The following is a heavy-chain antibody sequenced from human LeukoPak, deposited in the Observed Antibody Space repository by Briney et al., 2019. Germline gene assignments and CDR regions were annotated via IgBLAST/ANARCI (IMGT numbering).Heavy chain of an antibody. CDR2: INPNSGGT. J-gene: IGHJ3*02. CDR1: GYTFTGYY. V-gene: IGHV1-2*02. Sequence: ASVTVSCKASGYTFTGYYMHWVRQAPGQGLEWMGWINPNSGGTNYAQKFQGRVTMTRDTSISTAYMELSRLRSDDTAVYYCARATGYHDAFDIWGQGTMVTVSS. D-gene: IGHD1-1*01. CDR3: ARATGYHDAFDI.